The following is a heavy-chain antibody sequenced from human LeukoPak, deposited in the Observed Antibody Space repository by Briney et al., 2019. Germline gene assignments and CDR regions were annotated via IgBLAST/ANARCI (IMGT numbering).Heavy chain of an antibody. D-gene: IGHD2-2*01. Sequence: SQTLSLTCTVSGGSISSGDYYWSWIRQPPGKGLEWIGYIYYSGSTYYNPSLKSRVTISVDTSKNQFSLKLSSVTAADTAVYYCAREPLVVPAAIRFRGSWFDPWSQGTLSPSPQ. CDR2: IYYSGST. CDR1: GGSISSGDYY. J-gene: IGHJ5*02. CDR3: AREPLVVPAAIRFRGSWFDP. V-gene: IGHV4-30-4*08.